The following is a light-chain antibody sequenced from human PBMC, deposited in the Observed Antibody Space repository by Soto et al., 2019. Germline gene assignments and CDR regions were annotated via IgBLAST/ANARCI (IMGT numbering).Light chain of an antibody. CDR1: QSVGSY. CDR2: DIF. V-gene: IGKV3D-15*01. J-gene: IGKJ4*01. CDR3: QQYNSWPLT. Sequence: VLPQSQAPLSLSSGERATFSFRASQSVGSYLAWYQQKPGQAPRLVIYDIFTRATGVPTRTSGSGSGTEFTLTISSLQSEDFAVYYCQQYNSWPLTFGGGTKVDIK.